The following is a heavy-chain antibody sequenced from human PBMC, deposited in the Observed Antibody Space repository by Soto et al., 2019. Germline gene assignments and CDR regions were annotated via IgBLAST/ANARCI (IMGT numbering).Heavy chain of an antibody. J-gene: IGHJ4*02. V-gene: IGHV4-39*01. CDR1: CGSINSVNYF. D-gene: IGHD6-13*01. Sequence: PSGTLSLTFPVFCGSINSVNYFWGWIRPPPGKGLEVIGSIYYSGSTYYNPALKSRVTMSVDTYTNQFSLKMNAVTAADTAVYYCTRHEGGAAADRHLYYWGQGTLVTVSS. CDR3: TRHEGGAAADRHLYY. CDR2: IYYSGST.